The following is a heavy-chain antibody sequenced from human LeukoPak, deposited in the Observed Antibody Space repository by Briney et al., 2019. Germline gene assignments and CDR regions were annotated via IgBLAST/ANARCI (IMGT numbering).Heavy chain of an antibody. V-gene: IGHV3-21*01. J-gene: IGHJ6*04. Sequence: PGGSLRLSCAASGFTFSSYSMNWVRQAPGKGLEWVSSISSSSSYIYYADSVKGRFTISRDNAKNSLYLQMNSLRAEDTAVYYCARESRGTTFLDVWGEGTTVTVSS. CDR3: ARESRGTTFLDV. D-gene: IGHD1-7*01. CDR1: GFTFSSYS. CDR2: ISSSSSYI.